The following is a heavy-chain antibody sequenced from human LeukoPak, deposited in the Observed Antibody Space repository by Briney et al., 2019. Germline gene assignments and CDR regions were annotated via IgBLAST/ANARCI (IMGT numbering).Heavy chain of an antibody. Sequence: GGPLRLSCAASGFTLTNYDMHWVRQATGKGLEWVSAIGIRGDTFYSGSVKGRFTISRENAENSLYLQMNSLRAEDTAVYYCARGGIRVSGIDEFDYWGQGTLVTVSS. CDR2: IGIRGDT. CDR3: ARGGIRVSGIDEFDY. V-gene: IGHV3-13*01. J-gene: IGHJ4*02. D-gene: IGHD6-19*01. CDR1: GFTLTNYD.